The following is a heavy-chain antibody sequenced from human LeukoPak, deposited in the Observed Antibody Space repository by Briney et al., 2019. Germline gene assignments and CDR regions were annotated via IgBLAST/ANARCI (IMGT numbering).Heavy chain of an antibody. V-gene: IGHV4-34*01. CDR3: ARGGKWLYYFDY. CDR2: INHSGST. J-gene: IGHJ4*02. D-gene: IGHD6-19*01. CDR1: GGSFSGYY. Sequence: SETLSLTCAVYGGSFSGYYWSWIRQPPGKGLEWIGEINHSGSTNYNPSLKSRVTISVDTSKNQFSLKLSSVTAADTAVYYCARGGKWLYYFDYWGQGTLVTVSS.